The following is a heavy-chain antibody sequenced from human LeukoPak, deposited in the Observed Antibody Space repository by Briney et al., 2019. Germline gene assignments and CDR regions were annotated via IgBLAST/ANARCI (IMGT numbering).Heavy chain of an antibody. CDR1: GFTVSSNY. CDR2: IYSGGST. D-gene: IGHD6-13*01. Sequence: GGSLRLSCAASGFTVSSNYMSWVRQAPGKGLEWLSGIYSGGSTYYADSVKGRFTISRDNSKNTLYLQMNSLRAEDTAVYYCAREERYSSSWYWAFDYWGQGTLVTVSS. J-gene: IGHJ4*02. V-gene: IGHV3-53*01. CDR3: AREERYSSSWYWAFDY.